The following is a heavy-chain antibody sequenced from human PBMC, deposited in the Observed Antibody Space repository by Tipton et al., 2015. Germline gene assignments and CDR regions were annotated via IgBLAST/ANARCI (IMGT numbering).Heavy chain of an antibody. J-gene: IGHJ5*02. CDR2: IFYSGSA. CDR1: GGSISSSAYY. Sequence: LRLSCTVSGGSISSSAYYWGWIRQPPGKGLEWIGSIFYSGSADYNPSLKSRVTISVDTSKNQFSLKLTSVNAADTAVYYCARGGNNWFDPWGQGTLVTVSS. D-gene: IGHD2-15*01. V-gene: IGHV4-39*07. CDR3: ARGGNNWFDP.